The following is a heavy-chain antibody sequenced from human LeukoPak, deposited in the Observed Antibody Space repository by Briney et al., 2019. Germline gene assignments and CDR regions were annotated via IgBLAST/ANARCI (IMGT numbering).Heavy chain of an antibody. D-gene: IGHD2-15*01. CDR2: ISGSGYTT. CDR1: EFTFSSYA. CDR3: AKFALNYYCSGGSCYSDS. J-gene: IGHJ4*02. V-gene: IGHV3-23*01. Sequence: GGSLRLSCEASEFTFSSYAMSWARQAPGKGLEWVSTISGSGYTTYYADSVKGRLTISRDNSKNTLYLQMNSLRAEDTAVYYCAKFALNYYCSGGSCYSDSWGQGTLVTVSS.